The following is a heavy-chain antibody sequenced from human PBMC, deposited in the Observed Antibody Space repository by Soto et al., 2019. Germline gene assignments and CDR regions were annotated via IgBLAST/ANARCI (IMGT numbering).Heavy chain of an antibody. V-gene: IGHV4-59*01. CDR3: ARVPAVASTIPSLWFDP. J-gene: IGHJ5*02. CDR2: IHYSGST. Sequence: SETLSLTCNVSGGSISRYYWSWIRQPPGKGLGWIGYIHYSGSTKYNPSLKSRVTISVDTSKNQFSLKLTSVTAADTAVYFCARVPAVASTIPSLWFDPWGQGTLVTVSS. CDR1: GGSISRYY. D-gene: IGHD6-19*01.